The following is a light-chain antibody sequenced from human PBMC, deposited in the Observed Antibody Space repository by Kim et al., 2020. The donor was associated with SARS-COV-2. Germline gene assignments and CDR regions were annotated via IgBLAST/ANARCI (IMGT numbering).Light chain of an antibody. J-gene: IGKJ2*01. V-gene: IGKV3-20*01. CDR1: QTVFSSH. CDR3: QLFDSSLYT. Sequence: LSPVESATLSCKASQTVFSSHLAWYQHRPGQAPRLLIHGTSGRATGVPDRFSGSGSGTDFTLTVSRLEPEDFAVYYCQLFDSSLYTFGQGTKLEIK. CDR2: GTS.